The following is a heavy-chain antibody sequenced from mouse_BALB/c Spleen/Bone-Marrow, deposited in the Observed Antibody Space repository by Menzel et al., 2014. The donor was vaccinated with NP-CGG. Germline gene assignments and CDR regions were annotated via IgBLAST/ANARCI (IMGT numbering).Heavy chain of an antibody. CDR1: GYTFTDYA. CDR3: ARRYANPYYAMDY. V-gene: IGHV1S137*01. D-gene: IGHD2-10*02. J-gene: IGHJ4*01. CDR2: ISTYYGDA. Sequence: VKLMEPGAELVRPGVSVKISCKGSGYTFTDYAMHWVKQSHAKSLEWIGVISTYYGDARYNQSFKGKATMTVDRSSSTAYMELARLTSEDSAIYYCARRYANPYYAMDYWGQGTSVTVSS.